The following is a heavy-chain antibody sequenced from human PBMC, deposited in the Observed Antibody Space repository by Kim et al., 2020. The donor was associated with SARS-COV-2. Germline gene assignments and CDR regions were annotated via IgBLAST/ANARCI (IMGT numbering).Heavy chain of an antibody. D-gene: IGHD6-19*01. CDR2: IRSKANSYAT. J-gene: IGHJ4*02. V-gene: IGHV3-73*01. CDR3: AGRLAVAGFDY. CDR1: GFSFSDSA. Sequence: GGSLRLSCAASGFSFSDSAVHWVRQASGKGLEWVGRIRSKANSYATAYAASVNGRFTISRDDSKNTAYLQMNSLKTEDTAVYYCAGRLAVAGFDYWGQGTLVTVSS.